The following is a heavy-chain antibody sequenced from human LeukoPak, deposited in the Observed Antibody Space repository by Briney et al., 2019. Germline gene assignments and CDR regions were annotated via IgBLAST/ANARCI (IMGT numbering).Heavy chain of an antibody. CDR3: AREMGYYDSSGPNYFDY. Sequence: SQTLSLTCTVSGGPISSGDYYWSWIRQPPGKGLEWIGYIYYGGSTYYNPSLKSRVTISVDTSKNQFSLKLSSVTAADAAVYYCAREMGYYDSSGPNYFDYWGQGTLVTVSS. V-gene: IGHV4-30-4*08. D-gene: IGHD3-22*01. CDR1: GGPISSGDYY. CDR2: IYYGGST. J-gene: IGHJ4*02.